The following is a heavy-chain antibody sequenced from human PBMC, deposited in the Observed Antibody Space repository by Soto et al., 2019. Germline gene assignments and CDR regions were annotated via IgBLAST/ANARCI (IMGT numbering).Heavy chain of an antibody. CDR2: IYCDDDT. Sequence: QITLKESGPMLVKPTQTLTLTCTFSGFSLSTSGVGVGWIRQPPGKALEWLGLIYCDDDTRYSPSLKSRLTITKDTSKIQVVLTMTHMDPVDTATYYCAHSSSCHDSSGYDFYFDYCGQGTLVTVSA. CDR3: AHSSSCHDSSGYDFYFDY. D-gene: IGHD3-22*01. CDR1: GFSLSTSGVG. V-gene: IGHV2-5*02. J-gene: IGHJ4*02.